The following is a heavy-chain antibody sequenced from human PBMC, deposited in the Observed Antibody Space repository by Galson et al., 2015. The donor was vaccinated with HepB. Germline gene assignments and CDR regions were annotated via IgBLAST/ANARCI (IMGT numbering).Heavy chain of an antibody. D-gene: IGHD4-17*01. Sequence: SLRLSCAASGFTFSNAWMRWVRQAPGKGLEWVGRIKSKANSYATAYAASVKGRFTISRDDSKNTAYLQMNSLKTEDTAVYYCTRPPTVTTLGGVDYWGQGTLVTVSS. CDR1: GFTFSNAW. J-gene: IGHJ4*02. V-gene: IGHV3-73*01. CDR2: IKSKANSYAT. CDR3: TRPPTVTTLGGVDY.